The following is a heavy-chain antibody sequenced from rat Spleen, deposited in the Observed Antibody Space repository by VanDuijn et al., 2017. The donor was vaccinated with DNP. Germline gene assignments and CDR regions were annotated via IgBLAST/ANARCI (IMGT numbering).Heavy chain of an antibody. J-gene: IGHJ3*01. CDR2: ISSGGST. Sequence: QVQLKESGPGLVQPSQTLSLTCTVSGFSLTSYGVSWVRQPPGKGLEWIAAISSGGSTYYNSALKSRLSISRDTSKSQVFLKMNSLQTEDTAIYFCARWDFYSFAYWGQGTLVTVSS. V-gene: IGHV2S12*01. CDR1: GFSLTSYG. CDR3: ARWDFYSFAY. D-gene: IGHD5-1*01.